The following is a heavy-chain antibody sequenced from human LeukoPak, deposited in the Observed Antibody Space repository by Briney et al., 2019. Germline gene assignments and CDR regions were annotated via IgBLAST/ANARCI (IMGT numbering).Heavy chain of an antibody. D-gene: IGHD3-22*01. Sequence: GGSLRLSCAASGLTFDDYGMTWVRQAPGKGLEWVSDINWNGGSIGYADSVKGRLTVSRDNAKNSLYLQMNSLRAEDTALYYCAREKYDSSGYYTDSYYFDYWGQGTLVTVSS. V-gene: IGHV3-20*04. CDR2: INWNGGSI. CDR3: AREKYDSSGYYTDSYYFDY. J-gene: IGHJ4*02. CDR1: GLTFDDYG.